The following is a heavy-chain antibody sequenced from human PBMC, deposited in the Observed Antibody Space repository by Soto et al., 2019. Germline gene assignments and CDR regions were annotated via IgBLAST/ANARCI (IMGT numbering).Heavy chain of an antibody. V-gene: IGHV4-30-4*01. CDR1: GGSISSDDYY. CDR3: ARDRSNSPDYFDY. Sequence: SETLSLTCTVSGGSISSDDYYWSWIRQPPGEGLEWIGYIYSSGSTSYNPSLKSRLTISIDTSKNQFSLTLTSVSAPDTAVYYCARDRSNSPDYFDYWGQGTLVTVSS. J-gene: IGHJ4*02. CDR2: IYSSGST. D-gene: IGHD1-1*01.